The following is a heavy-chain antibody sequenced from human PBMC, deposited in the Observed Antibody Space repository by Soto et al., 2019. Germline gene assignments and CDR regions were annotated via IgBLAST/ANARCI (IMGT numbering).Heavy chain of an antibody. D-gene: IGHD3-10*01. CDR3: ARRYSGGTGLDAFDI. V-gene: IGHV5-51*01. J-gene: IGHJ3*02. CDR2: IYPGDSDT. CDR1: GYSFTSYW. Sequence: VESLKISCKGSGYSFTSYWIGWVRQMPGKGLEWMGIIYPGDSDTRYSPSFQGQVTISADKSISTAYLQWSSLKASDTAMYYCARRYSGGTGLDAFDIWGQGTMVTVSS.